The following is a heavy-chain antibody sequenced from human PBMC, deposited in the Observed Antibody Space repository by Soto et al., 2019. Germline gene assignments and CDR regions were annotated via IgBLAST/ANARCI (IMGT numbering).Heavy chain of an antibody. D-gene: IGHD2-21*01. Sequence: QVQLVESGGGVVQPGRSLRLSCAASGFTFSSYGMHWVRQAPGKGPEWVAVISHDGSNKYYAESVKGPFTISRDDSKNTLYLQMNSLRAEDTAVYHCTKGHSYYYYGMDVWGQGTTVTVTS. CDR1: GFTFSSYG. V-gene: IGHV3-30*18. CDR2: ISHDGSNK. CDR3: TKGHSYYYYGMDV. J-gene: IGHJ6*02.